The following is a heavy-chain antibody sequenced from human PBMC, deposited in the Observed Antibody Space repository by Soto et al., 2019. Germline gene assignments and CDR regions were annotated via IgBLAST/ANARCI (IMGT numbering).Heavy chain of an antibody. CDR2: INPNSGGT. J-gene: IGHJ6*02. V-gene: IGHV1-2*02. D-gene: IGHD2-21*02. CDR1: GYTFTGYY. CDR3: ARDLACGGDCYKYYYYVMDG. Sequence: ASVKVSCKASGYTFTGYYMHWVRQAPGQGLEWMGWINPNSGGTNYAQKFQGRVTMTRDTSISTAYMELSRLRSDETAVYYCARDLACGGDCYKYYYYVMDGLGQGTTVTVSS.